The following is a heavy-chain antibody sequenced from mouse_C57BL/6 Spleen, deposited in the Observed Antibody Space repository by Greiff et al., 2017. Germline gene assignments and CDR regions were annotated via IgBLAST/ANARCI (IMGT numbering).Heavy chain of an antibody. Sequence: EVNVVESGGDLVKPGGSLKLSCAASGFTFSSYGMSWVRQTPDNRLESVATISSGGSYPYYPYSVKGRFTISRDNAKNTLYLHMSSLKSENTAMYYCARQDYDWYFDVWGTGTTVTVSS. CDR2: ISSGGSYP. J-gene: IGHJ1*03. CDR1: GFTFSSYG. V-gene: IGHV5-6*01. D-gene: IGHD1-1*02. CDR3: ARQDYDWYFDV.